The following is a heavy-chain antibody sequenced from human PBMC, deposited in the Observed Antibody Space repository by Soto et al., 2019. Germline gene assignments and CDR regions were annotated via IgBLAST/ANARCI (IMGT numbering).Heavy chain of an antibody. D-gene: IGHD3-3*02. CDR1: GGSFSGYY. CDR3: ARPLLEQHFCGFAY. J-gene: IGHJ4*02. V-gene: IGHV4-34*01. Sequence: PSETLSLTCAVYGGSFSGYYWSWIRQPPGKGLEWIGEINHSGSANYNPSLKSRTTISLDTSKNQLSLKVTSVTAADTAVYYCARPLLEQHFCGFAYWGQGALVTVSS. CDR2: INHSGSA.